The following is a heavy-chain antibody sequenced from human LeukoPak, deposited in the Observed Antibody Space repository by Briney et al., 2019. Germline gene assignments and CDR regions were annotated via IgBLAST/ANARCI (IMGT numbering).Heavy chain of an antibody. CDR1: GGTFSSYA. Sequence: GASVKVSCKASGGTFSSYATSWVRQAPGQGLEWMGRSIPIFGAANYAQKCQGTVTSTTDESTSAAYMELSSLRSEDTAVYYCARGSIELLWFGELLPHYFDYWGQGTLVTVSS. CDR3: ARGSIELLWFGELLPHYFDY. CDR2: SIPIFGAA. D-gene: IGHD3-10*01. V-gene: IGHV1-69*05. J-gene: IGHJ4*02.